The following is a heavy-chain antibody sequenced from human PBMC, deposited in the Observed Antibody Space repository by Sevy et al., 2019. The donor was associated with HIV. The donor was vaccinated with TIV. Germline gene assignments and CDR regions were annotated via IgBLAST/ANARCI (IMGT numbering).Heavy chain of an antibody. CDR1: GFTFSSYA. CDR2: PSSNGGST. CDR3: ATGLGANYYYYYMDV. D-gene: IGHD3-10*01. V-gene: IGHV3-64*01. Sequence: GGSLRLSCAASGFTFSSYAMHWVRRAPGKGLEYVSDPSSNGGSTDYANSVKGRFTISRDNSKNTLYLQMGSLRAEDMAVYYCATGLGANYYYYYMDVWGKGTTVTVSS. J-gene: IGHJ6*03.